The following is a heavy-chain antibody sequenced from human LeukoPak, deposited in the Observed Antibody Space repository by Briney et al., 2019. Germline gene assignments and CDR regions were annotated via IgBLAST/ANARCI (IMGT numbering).Heavy chain of an antibody. D-gene: IGHD2-8*01. CDR2: IYPNDSDT. V-gene: IGHV5-51*01. CDR3: ARQNGQNYMDV. J-gene: IGHJ6*03. Sequence: GESLKISCQASGYTFTTYWIGWVRQLPGKGLEWMGIIYPNDSDTRYSPSFQGQVTISADKSISTAYLQWSSLKASDTAMYYCARQNGQNYMDVWGKGTTVTVSS. CDR1: GYTFTTYW.